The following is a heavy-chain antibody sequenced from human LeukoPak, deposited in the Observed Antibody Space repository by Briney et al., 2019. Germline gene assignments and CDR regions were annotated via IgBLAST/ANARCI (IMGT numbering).Heavy chain of an antibody. J-gene: IGHJ4*02. CDR2: ISIISSTI. CDR1: GFTFSSYH. V-gene: IGHV3-48*01. Sequence: GGSLRLSCAASGFTFSSYHMNWVRQAPGKGLEWVSYISIISSTIYYADSVKGRSTISRDDAKNSVYLQMNSLRAEDTAVYYCARTYERDLDSWGQGTLVTVSS. CDR3: ARTYERDLDS. D-gene: IGHD5-12*01.